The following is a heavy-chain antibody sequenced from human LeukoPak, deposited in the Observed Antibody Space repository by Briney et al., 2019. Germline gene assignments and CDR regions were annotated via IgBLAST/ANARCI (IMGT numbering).Heavy chain of an antibody. CDR1: GFTFSSYW. Sequence: GGSLRLSCAASGFTFSSYWMSWVRQAPGKGLESLANIKQDGSEKYYVDSVKGRFTISRDNAKNSLYLQMNSLGAEDTAVYYCARVMIVVSHAFDIWGQGTMVTVSS. J-gene: IGHJ3*02. CDR2: IKQDGSEK. D-gene: IGHD3-22*01. V-gene: IGHV3-7*05. CDR3: ARVMIVVSHAFDI.